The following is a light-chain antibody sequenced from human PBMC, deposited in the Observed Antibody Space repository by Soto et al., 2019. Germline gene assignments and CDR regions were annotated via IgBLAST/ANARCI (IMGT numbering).Light chain of an antibody. Sequence: QSVLTQPASVSGSPGQSITISCTGTSSDVGSYNLVSWYQQHPGKAPKLMIYEVSKRPPGVSNRFSGSKSGNTASLTISGLQAEDEPDYYCCSYAGSSTLVFGGGTKVTVL. CDR3: CSYAGSSTLV. V-gene: IGLV2-23*02. CDR1: SSDVGSYNL. CDR2: EVS. J-gene: IGLJ2*01.